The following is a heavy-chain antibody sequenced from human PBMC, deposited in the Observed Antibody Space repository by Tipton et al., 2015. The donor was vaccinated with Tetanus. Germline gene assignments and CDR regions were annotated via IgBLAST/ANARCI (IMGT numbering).Heavy chain of an antibody. CDR1: GFTVSSNY. Sequence: SLRLSCAASGFTVSSNYMSWVRQAPGKGLEWVSVIYSGGSTYYADSVKGRFTISRDNSKNTLYLQMNSLRAEDTAVYYCARVGPRALYYGSGSLAYYFDYWGQGTLVTVSS. CDR2: IYSGGST. V-gene: IGHV3-53*01. D-gene: IGHD3-10*01. CDR3: ARVGPRALYYGSGSLAYYFDY. J-gene: IGHJ4*02.